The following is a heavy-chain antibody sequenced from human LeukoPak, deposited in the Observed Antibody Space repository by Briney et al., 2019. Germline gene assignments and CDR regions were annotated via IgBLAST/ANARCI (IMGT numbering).Heavy chain of an antibody. Sequence: PGGSLRLSCAASGFTLSSYAMSWVRQAPGKGLEWVSAISGSGGSTYYADSVKGRFTISRDNSKNTLYLQMNSLRAEDTAVYYCAKSPQHYYDSSGLDYWGQGTLVTVSS. CDR2: ISGSGGST. CDR3: AKSPQHYYDSSGLDY. J-gene: IGHJ4*02. CDR1: GFTLSSYA. V-gene: IGHV3-23*01. D-gene: IGHD3-22*01.